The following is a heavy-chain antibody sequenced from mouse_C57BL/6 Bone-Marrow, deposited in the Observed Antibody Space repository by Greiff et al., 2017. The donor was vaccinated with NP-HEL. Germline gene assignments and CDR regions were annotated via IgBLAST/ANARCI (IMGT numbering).Heavy chain of an antibody. Sequence: QVQLQQPGAELVRPGTSVKLSCKASGYTFTSYWMHWVKQRPGQGLEWIGVIDPSDSYTNYNQKFKGKATLTVDTSSSTAYMQLSSLTSEDSAVYYCARYPVTTVVAGDAMDYWGQGTSVTVSS. CDR2: IDPSDSYT. J-gene: IGHJ4*01. CDR1: GYTFTSYW. V-gene: IGHV1-59*01. CDR3: ARYPVTTVVAGDAMDY. D-gene: IGHD1-1*01.